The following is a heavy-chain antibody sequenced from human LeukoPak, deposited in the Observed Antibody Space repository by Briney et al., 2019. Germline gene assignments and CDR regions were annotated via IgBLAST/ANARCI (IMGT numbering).Heavy chain of an antibody. J-gene: IGHJ4*02. V-gene: IGHV3-15*01. D-gene: IGHD3-16*01. CDR3: ATSGIGYTYARY. Sequence: GGSLRLSCAASGFTFSNAWVSWIRQAPGKGLEWVGRIKSESAGGTTDYAAPVKGRFTISRDDSKDTLYLQMNSLTTEDTAMYYCATSGIGYTYARYWGQGTLVTVSS. CDR1: GFTFSNAW. CDR2: IKSESAGGTT.